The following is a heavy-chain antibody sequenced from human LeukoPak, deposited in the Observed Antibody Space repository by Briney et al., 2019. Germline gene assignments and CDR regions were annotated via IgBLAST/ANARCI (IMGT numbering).Heavy chain of an antibody. CDR3: ARGWGYPYYFDY. D-gene: IGHD3-16*01. J-gene: IGHJ4*02. CDR2: IYHSETT. CDR1: GYSISSGYY. Sequence: SETLSLTCAVSGYSISSGYYWGWIRQPPGKGVEWIGTIYHSETTYYNPSLKSRVTISVDTSKNQFSLKLSSVTAADTAVYYCARGWGYPYYFDYWGQGTLVTVSS. V-gene: IGHV4-38-2*01.